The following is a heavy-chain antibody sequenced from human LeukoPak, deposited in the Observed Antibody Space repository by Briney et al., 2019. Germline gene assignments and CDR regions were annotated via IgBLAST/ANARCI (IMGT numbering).Heavy chain of an antibody. CDR3: ARAPGGYGSGSRGAFDI. Sequence: PSETLSLTCTVSGGSISSCYWSWIRQPPGKGLEWIGYIYYSGSTNYNPSLKSRVTISVDSSKNQFSLRLSSVTAADTAVYFCARAPGGYGSGSRGAFDIWGQGTMLTVSS. CDR2: IYYSGST. J-gene: IGHJ3*02. D-gene: IGHD3-10*01. CDR1: GGSISSCY. V-gene: IGHV4-59*01.